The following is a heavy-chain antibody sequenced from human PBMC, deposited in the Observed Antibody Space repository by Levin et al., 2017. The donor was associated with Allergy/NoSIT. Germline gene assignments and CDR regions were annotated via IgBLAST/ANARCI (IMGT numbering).Heavy chain of an antibody. CDR3: ARVIAPVVPAAMSYYYYGMDV. J-gene: IGHJ6*02. Sequence: ASVKVSCKASGYTFTGYYMHWVRQAPGQGLEWMGWINPNSGGTNYAQKFQGRVTMTRDTSISTAYMELSRLRSDDTAVYYCARVIAPVVPAAMSYYYYGMDVWGQGTTVTVSS. D-gene: IGHD2-2*01. CDR1: GYTFTGYY. V-gene: IGHV1-2*02. CDR2: INPNSGGT.